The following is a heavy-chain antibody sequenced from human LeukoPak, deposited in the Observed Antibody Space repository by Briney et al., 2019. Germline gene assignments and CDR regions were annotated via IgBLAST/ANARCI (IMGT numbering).Heavy chain of an antibody. J-gene: IGHJ6*02. CDR3: ARHPVDYGEGAFRFMDV. V-gene: IGHV4-39*07. CDR2: IYYSGST. CDR1: GGSISSSSYY. D-gene: IGHD4-17*01. Sequence: PSETLSLTCTVSGGSISSSSYYWGWIRQPPGKGLEWIGSIYYSGSTYYNPSLKSRVIISVDTSKNQISLNLSSVTAADTAVYYCARHPVDYGEGAFRFMDVWGQGTTVTVSS.